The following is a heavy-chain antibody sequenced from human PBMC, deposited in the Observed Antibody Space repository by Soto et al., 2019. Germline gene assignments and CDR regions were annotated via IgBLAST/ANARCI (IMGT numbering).Heavy chain of an antibody. Sequence: EVQLLESGGGLVQPGGSLRLSCAASGFTFSLYAMTWVRQPPGKGLECVLVISDEGDIIYSADSVKGRFTISRDNSKDTLYLQINSLRGEDTAIYYCAKGGDSGGLADAFGFLGQGTVVNGS. CDR1: GFTFSLYA. CDR3: AKGGDSGGLADAFGF. V-gene: IGHV3-23*01. D-gene: IGHD6-19*01. J-gene: IGHJ3*01. CDR2: ISDEGDII.